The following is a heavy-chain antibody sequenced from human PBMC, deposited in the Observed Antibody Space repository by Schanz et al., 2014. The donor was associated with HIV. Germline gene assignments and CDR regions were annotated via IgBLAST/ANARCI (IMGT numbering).Heavy chain of an antibody. CDR3: AKRGPYTGRYEYFQQ. D-gene: IGHD1-26*01. CDR1: GFTFSSNG. CDR2: ISYDGSNK. Sequence: QVQLVESGGGVVQPGRSLRLSCSASGFTFSSNGMHWVRQAPGKGLEWVAIISYDGSNKDYADSVKGRFTISRDNSKNTVYLQMNSLRAEDTALYYCAKRGPYTGRYEYFQQWGQGTLVTVSS. V-gene: IGHV3-30*18. J-gene: IGHJ1*01.